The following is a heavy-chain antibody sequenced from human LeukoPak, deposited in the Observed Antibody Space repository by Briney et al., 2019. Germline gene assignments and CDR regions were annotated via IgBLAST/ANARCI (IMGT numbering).Heavy chain of an antibody. V-gene: IGHV3-66*01. J-gene: IGHJ4*02. CDR2: IYSGGST. CDR3: ARDPSYGSGDNPYDY. CDR1: GFTVSSNY. Sequence: GGSLRLSCAASGFTVSSNYMSWVRQAPGKGLEWVSVIYSGGSTYYADSVKGRFTISRDNSKNTLYLQMNSLRAEDTAVYYCARDPSYGSGDNPYDYWGQGTLVTVSS. D-gene: IGHD3-10*01.